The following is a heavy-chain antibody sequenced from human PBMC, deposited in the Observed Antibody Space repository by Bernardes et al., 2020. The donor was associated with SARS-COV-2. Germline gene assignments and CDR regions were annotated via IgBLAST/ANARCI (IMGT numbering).Heavy chain of an antibody. D-gene: IGHD6-6*01. CDR3: ARDLWQLGYPGQDSGMDV. J-gene: IGHJ6*02. CDR2: ILTSVDTK. CDR1: GFTFSDYS. V-gene: IGHV3-11*01. Sequence: SLRLSCAASGFTFSDYSMTWIRQAPGKGLEWVSYILTSVDTKYYADSVKGRFTISRDNAKNLLYLQMNSLRSEDTAVYYCARDLWQLGYPGQDSGMDVWGQGTTVTVSS.